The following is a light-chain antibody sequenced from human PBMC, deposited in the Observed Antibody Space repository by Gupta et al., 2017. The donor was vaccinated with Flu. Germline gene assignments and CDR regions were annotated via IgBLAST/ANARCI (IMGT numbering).Light chain of an antibody. CDR3: CSYAGSYAGNYYL. CDR1: VGGYYY. CDR2: DVT. J-gene: IGLJ2*01. V-gene: IGLV2-11*01. Sequence: VGGYYYVSWYQQHPGKVPKIMIYDVTKRPSGVPDRFSGAKSGNTAFLTVSGLQAADDADYYCCSYAGSYAGNYYLFVGATKLPVL.